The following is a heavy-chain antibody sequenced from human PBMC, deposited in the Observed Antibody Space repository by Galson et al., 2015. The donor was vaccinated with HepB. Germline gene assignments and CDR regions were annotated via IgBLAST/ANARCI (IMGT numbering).Heavy chain of an antibody. Sequence: QSGAEVKKPGESLKISCKGSEYSFTSYWIAWVRQMPGKGLELMGITHPGDADTKYSPSFQGQVTISADKSVSTAYLQWHSLKTSDTAMYYCARHSDPTAIWSAYTVDGMDVWGQGTTVPVSS. CDR2: THPGDADT. J-gene: IGHJ6*02. D-gene: IGHD3-3*01. CDR1: EYSFTSYW. CDR3: ARHSDPTAIWSAYTVDGMDV. V-gene: IGHV5-51*01.